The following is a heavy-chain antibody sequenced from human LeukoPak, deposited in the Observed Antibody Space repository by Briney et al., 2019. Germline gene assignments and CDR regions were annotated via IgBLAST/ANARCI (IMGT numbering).Heavy chain of an antibody. D-gene: IGHD4-11*01. CDR3: ARRTTVTSGAFDI. V-gene: IGHV3-11*01. J-gene: IGHJ3*02. CDR1: GFTFSDYY. CDR2: ISSSGSTI. Sequence: PGGSLRLSCAASGFTFSDYYMSWIRQAPGKGLEWVSYISSSGSTIYYADSVKGRFTISRDNAKNSLYLQMNSLRAEDTAVYCCARRTTVTSGAFDIWGQGTMVTVSS.